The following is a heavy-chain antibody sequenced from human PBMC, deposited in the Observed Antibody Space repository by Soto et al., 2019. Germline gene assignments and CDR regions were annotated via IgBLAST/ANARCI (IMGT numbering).Heavy chain of an antibody. CDR1: GFTFSSYA. CDR2: ISYDGSNK. D-gene: IGHD1-26*01. Sequence: QVQLVESGGGVVQPGMSLRLSCAASGFTFSSYAMHWVRQAPGKGLEWVAVISYDGSNKYYADSVKGRFTISRDNSKNTLYLQMNSLRAEDTAVYYCARDARSEDAFDIWCQGTMVTVSS. CDR3: ARDARSEDAFDI. V-gene: IGHV3-30-3*01. J-gene: IGHJ3*02.